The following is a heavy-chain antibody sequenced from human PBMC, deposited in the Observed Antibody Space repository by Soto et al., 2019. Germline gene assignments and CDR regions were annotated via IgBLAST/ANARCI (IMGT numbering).Heavy chain of an antibody. CDR2: IYWDDDK. Sequence: GLDLEWLALIYWDDDKRYSPSLKSRLTITKDTSKNQVVLTMTNMDPVDTATYYCAHTIYCSGGSCYFSGHFDYWGQGTLVTVSS. V-gene: IGHV2-5*02. CDR3: AHTIYCSGGSCYFSGHFDY. J-gene: IGHJ4*02. D-gene: IGHD2-15*01.